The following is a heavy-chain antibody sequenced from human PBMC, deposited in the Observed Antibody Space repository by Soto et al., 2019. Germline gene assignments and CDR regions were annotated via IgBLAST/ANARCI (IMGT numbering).Heavy chain of an antibody. D-gene: IGHD3-22*01. V-gene: IGHV3-30-3*01. J-gene: IGHJ4*02. CDR3: AATRYYYDSNGYQF. CDR2: ISSDGNNR. Sequence: QVQLVESGGGVVQPGRSLRLSCSASGFTFSTYALHWVRQAPGKGLQWVAVISSDGNNRYYADSVKGRFTISRDNAKNTLYLQMNSLRPGDTAVYYCAATRYYYDSNGYQFWGQGTLVTVSS. CDR1: GFTFSTYA.